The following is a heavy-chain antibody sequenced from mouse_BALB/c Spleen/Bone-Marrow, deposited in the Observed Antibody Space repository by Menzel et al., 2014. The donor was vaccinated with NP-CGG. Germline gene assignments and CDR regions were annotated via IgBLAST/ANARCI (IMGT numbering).Heavy chain of an antibody. CDR1: GFTFTDYY. CDR3: ARDKGSVFFDY. J-gene: IGHJ2*01. D-gene: IGHD1-3*01. CDR2: LETKANGYTT. Sequence: EVKVVDSGGGLVQPGGSLRLSCAPSGFTFTDYYMNWVRQPPGKALECWVLLETKANGYTTEYSTSVKGRFTISRDNSQSILYLQMNTLRGEDSATYYCARDKGSVFFDYWGQGTTLTVSS. V-gene: IGHV7-3*02.